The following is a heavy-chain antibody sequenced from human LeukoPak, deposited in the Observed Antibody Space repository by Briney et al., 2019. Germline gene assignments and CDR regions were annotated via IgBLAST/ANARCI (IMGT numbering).Heavy chain of an antibody. V-gene: IGHV1-8*01. D-gene: IGHD2-15*01. CDR1: GYTFTSYD. J-gene: IGHJ6*02. CDR3: ARVSGYCSGGSCLYYYGMDV. CDR2: MNPNSGNT. Sequence: GASVKVSCKASGYTFTSYDINWVRQDTGQGLEWMGWMNPNSGNTGYAQKFQGRVTMTRNTSISTAYMELSSLRSEDTAVYYCARVSGYCSGGSCLYYYGMDVWGQGTTVTVSS.